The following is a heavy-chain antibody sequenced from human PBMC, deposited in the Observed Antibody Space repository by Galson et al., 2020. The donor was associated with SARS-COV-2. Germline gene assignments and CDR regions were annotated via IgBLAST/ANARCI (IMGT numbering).Heavy chain of an antibody. J-gene: IGHJ4*02. D-gene: IGHD3-10*01. CDR1: GFTFSSYA. CDR3: AKDRPSMVRGVMGYFDY. CDR2: ISASGGST. Sequence: GGSPRLSCAASGFTFSSYAMGWVRQAPGKGLEWVSGISASGGSTYYADSVKGRFTISIISRDNSKNTLYLQMNSLRAEDTAIYYCAKDRPSMVRGVMGYFDYWGQGTLVSVSS. V-gene: IGHV3-23*01.